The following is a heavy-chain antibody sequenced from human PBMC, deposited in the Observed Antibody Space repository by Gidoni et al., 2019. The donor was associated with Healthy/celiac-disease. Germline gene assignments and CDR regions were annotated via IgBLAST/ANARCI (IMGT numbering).Heavy chain of an antibody. V-gene: IGHV4-61*01. D-gene: IGHD6-13*01. J-gene: IGHJ4*02. Sequence: QVQLQESGPGLVKPSATLSLTCTVSGGSVISGSYYWSWIRQPPGKGLEWIGYNYYSGSTNYNTALKSRVSISLDTSKNQFSLKLSSGTAADTAVYYCARGLQQLPFDYWGQGTLVTVSS. CDR1: GGSVISGSYY. CDR3: ARGLQQLPFDY. CDR2: NYYSGST.